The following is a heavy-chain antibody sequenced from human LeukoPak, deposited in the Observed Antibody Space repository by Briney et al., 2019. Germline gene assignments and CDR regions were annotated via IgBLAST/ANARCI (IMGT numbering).Heavy chain of an antibody. V-gene: IGHV1-2*02. Sequence: ASVTVSFKASGYTFTCYYMHWVRQAPGQGREWMGWINSNSGGTNYAQKFQGRVTMTRHTSISTAYMKLSRLRSDHTAVYYCARDGPWGVAAFDYWGQATLVTASS. CDR2: INSNSGGT. CDR1: GYTFTCYY. D-gene: IGHD3-16*01. CDR3: ARDGPWGVAAFDY. J-gene: IGHJ4*02.